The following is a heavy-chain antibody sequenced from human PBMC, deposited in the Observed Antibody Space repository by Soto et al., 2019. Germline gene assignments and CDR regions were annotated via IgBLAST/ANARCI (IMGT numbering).Heavy chain of an antibody. V-gene: IGHV3-53*04. J-gene: IGHJ3*02. CDR3: ASELDYGDYVNAFDI. Sequence: EVQLVESGGGLVQPGGSLRLSCAASGFTVSSNYMSWVRQAPGKGLEWVSVIYSGGSTYYADSVKGRFTISRHNSKNTLYLQMNSLRAEDTAVYYCASELDYGDYVNAFDIWGQGTMVTVSS. D-gene: IGHD4-17*01. CDR2: IYSGGST. CDR1: GFTVSSNY.